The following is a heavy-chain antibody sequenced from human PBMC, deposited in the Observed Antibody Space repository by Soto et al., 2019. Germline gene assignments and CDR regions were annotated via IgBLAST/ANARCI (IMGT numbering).Heavy chain of an antibody. Sequence: QVQLVQSGAEVKKPGASVKVSCKSSGYTFTSYDINWVRQAPGQGLEWMGWVNPNSGDTGYARKFQGRVTMTRNTSNSTAYMELSSLRSEDTVVYYCARGVGYSYDNWGQGTLVTVSS. V-gene: IGHV1-8*01. CDR2: VNPNSGDT. D-gene: IGHD5-18*01. CDR1: GYTFTSYD. CDR3: ARGVGYSYDN. J-gene: IGHJ4*02.